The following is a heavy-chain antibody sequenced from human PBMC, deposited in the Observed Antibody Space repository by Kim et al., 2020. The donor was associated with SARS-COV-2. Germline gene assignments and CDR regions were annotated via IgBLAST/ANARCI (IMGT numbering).Heavy chain of an antibody. Sequence: GGSLRLSCVASGFSFGTFDMSWVRQAPGKGLKWVSVIKASEDNTYYAESVKGRFTVSRDSASNTLYLQMNSLRADDTAVYYCVKGAWLDYWGPGTLVTVSS. D-gene: IGHD5-12*01. J-gene: IGHJ4*02. V-gene: IGHV3-23*01. CDR1: GFSFGTFD. CDR2: IKASEDNT. CDR3: VKGAWLDY.